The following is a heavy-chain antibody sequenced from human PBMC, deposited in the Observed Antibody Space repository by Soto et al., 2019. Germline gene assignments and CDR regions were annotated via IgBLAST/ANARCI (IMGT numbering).Heavy chain of an antibody. CDR2: ISSSGGST. D-gene: IGHD2-2*01. Sequence: PGGSLRLSCAASGFTFSSYAMHWVRQAPGKGLEYVSAISSSGGSTYYANSVKGRFTISRDNSKNTLYLQMGSLRAEDMAVCHCARGYCSSTSFPSVCWGQGSLVTVSS. V-gene: IGHV3-64*01. J-gene: IGHJ4*02. CDR3: ARGYCSSTSFPSVC. CDR1: GFTFSSYA.